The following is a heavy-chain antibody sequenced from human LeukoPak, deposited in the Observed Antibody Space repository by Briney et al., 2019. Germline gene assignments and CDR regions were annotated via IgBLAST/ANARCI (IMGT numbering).Heavy chain of an antibody. CDR2: IYYSGST. Sequence: SETLSLTCTVSGGSISSSSYYWGWIRQPPGKGLEWIGSIYYSGSTYYNPSLRSRVTISVDPSKNQFSLKLSSVTAADTAVYYCARRIAVAAHLDYWGQGTLVTVSS. J-gene: IGHJ4*02. CDR3: ARRIAVAAHLDY. CDR1: GGSISSSSYY. D-gene: IGHD6-19*01. V-gene: IGHV4-39*01.